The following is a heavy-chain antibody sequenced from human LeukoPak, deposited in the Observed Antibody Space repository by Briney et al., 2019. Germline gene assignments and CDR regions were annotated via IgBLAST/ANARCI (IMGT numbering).Heavy chain of an antibody. Sequence: GGSLSAPRAGTGFTFSYALETWVPQAPGKGLEWVGRIKSKPDGGTTDYAAPVKGRFTISRDDSKNTLYLQMNSLKTEDTAVYYCTTDEFYDTNWGEGRLFKVSS. CDR2: IKSKPDGGTT. D-gene: IGHD3-22*01. J-gene: IGHJ1*01. CDR1: GFTFSYAL. CDR3: TTDEFYDTN. V-gene: IGHV3-15*01.